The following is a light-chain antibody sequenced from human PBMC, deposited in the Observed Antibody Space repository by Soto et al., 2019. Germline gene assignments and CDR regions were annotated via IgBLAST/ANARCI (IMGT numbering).Light chain of an antibody. CDR3: QQYNKWPRT. Sequence: EVVLTQSPATLSLSPVEGATLSCMASQSISSSYLSWYQQKPGQAPRLLIYGASTRATGTPARFSGSGRGSGTDFTLTISSLQSEDFAVYNCQQYNKWPRTFGQGTKVDNK. CDR2: GAS. J-gene: IGKJ2*01. V-gene: IGKV3D-7*01. CDR1: QSISSSY.